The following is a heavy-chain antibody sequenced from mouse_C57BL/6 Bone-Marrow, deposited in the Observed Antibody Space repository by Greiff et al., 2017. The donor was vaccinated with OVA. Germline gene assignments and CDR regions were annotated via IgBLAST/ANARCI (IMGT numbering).Heavy chain of an antibody. CDR3: ARGDGTGYFDY. CDR2: ISYDGSN. CDR1: GYSITSGYY. J-gene: IGHJ2*01. Sequence: EVKLLESGPGLVKPSQSLSLTCSVTGYSITSGYYWNWIRQFPGNKLEWMGYISYDGSNNYNPSLKNRISITRDTSKNQFFLKLNTVTTEDTATYYCARGDGTGYFDYWGQGTTLTVSS. V-gene: IGHV3-6*01. D-gene: IGHD3-3*01.